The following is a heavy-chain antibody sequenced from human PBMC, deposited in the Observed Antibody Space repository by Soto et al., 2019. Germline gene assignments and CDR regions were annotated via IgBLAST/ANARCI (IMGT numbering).Heavy chain of an antibody. D-gene: IGHD2-15*01. V-gene: IGHV1-69*02. CDR2: IIPVNGIA. J-gene: IGHJ6*02. CDR3: ARGYCSGGSCYGYYGMDV. CDR1: GYTFSSYT. Sequence: QVQLEQSGAEVKKPGSSVKVSCKASGYTFSSYTVNWVRQAPGQGLEWMGRIIPVNGIADYAQKFQDRVTITADKSTSTVYMELSSLRSEVTAVYYCARGYCSGGSCYGYYGMDVWGQGTTVTVS.